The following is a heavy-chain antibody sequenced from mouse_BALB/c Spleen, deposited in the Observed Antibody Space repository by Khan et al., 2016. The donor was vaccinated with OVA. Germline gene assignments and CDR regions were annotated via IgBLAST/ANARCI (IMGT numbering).Heavy chain of an antibody. V-gene: IGHV3-2*02. J-gene: IGHJ1*01. CDR2: ISYSGST. CDR1: GYSITSDYA. CDR3: ARRYYYGQWYFDV. Sequence: EVQLQESGPGLVKPSQSLSLTCTVTGYSITSDYAWNWIRQFPGNKLEWMAYISYSGSTSSNPSLKSRISVARDTSKNQFFLKLNSVTTEDTATYYCARRYYYGQWYFDVWGAGTTVTVSS. D-gene: IGHD1-1*01.